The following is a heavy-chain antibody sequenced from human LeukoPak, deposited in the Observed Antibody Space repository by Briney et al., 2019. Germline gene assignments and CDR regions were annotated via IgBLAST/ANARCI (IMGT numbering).Heavy chain of an antibody. CDR2: ISAYNGNT. CDR1: GYTFTSYG. Sequence: ASVKVSCKASGYTFTSYGISWVRQAPGQGLEWMGWISAYNGNTNYAQKFQGRVTMTTDTSTSTAYMELRSLRSDDTAVYYCARMYYYDSSGYYPVGWYFDLWGRGTLVTVSS. J-gene: IGHJ2*01. D-gene: IGHD3-22*01. CDR3: ARMYYYDSSGYYPVGWYFDL. V-gene: IGHV1-18*01.